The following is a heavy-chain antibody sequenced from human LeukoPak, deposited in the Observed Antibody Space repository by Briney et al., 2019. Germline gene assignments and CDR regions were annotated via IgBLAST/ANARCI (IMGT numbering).Heavy chain of an antibody. V-gene: IGHV4-61*01. Sequence: SETLSLTCTVSGYSISSGYYWGWIRQPPGKGLEWIGYIYYSGSTNYNPSLKSRVTISVDTSKNQFSLKLSSVTAADTAVYYCARLTELIQGLYYFDYWGQGTLVTVSS. CDR2: IYYSGST. J-gene: IGHJ4*02. D-gene: IGHD1-26*01. CDR3: ARLTELIQGLYYFDY. CDR1: GYSISSGYY.